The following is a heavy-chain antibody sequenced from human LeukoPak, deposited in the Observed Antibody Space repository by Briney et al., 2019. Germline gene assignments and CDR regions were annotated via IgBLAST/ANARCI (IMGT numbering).Heavy chain of an antibody. Sequence: SETLSLTCTVSGGSISSYYWSWIRQPPGKGLEWIGYIYYSGSTNYNPSLKSRVTISVDTSKNQFSLKLSSVTAADTAVYYCARLGPGAMADYWGQRTLVTVSS. D-gene: IGHD5-18*01. CDR2: IYYSGST. J-gene: IGHJ4*02. V-gene: IGHV4-59*01. CDR1: GGSISSYY. CDR3: ARLGPGAMADY.